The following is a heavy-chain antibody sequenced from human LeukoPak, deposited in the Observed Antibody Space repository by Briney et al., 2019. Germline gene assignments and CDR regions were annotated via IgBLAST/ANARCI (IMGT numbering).Heavy chain of an antibody. V-gene: IGHV4-34*01. D-gene: IGHD2-15*01. Sequence: SETLSLTCAVYGGSFSGYYWSWIRQPPGKGLEWIGEINHSGSTNYNPSLKSRVTISVDTSKNQFSLKLSSATAADTAVYYCARGRRVVVVAAGKWFDPWGQGTLVTVSS. CDR3: ARGRRVVVVAAGKWFDP. CDR1: GGSFSGYY. CDR2: INHSGST. J-gene: IGHJ5*02.